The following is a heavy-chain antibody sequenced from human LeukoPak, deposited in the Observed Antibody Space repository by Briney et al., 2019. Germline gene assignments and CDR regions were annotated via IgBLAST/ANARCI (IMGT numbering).Heavy chain of an antibody. CDR2: IWYDGSNK. J-gene: IGHJ4*02. CDR3: AKTGSSGWYVEY. CDR1: GFTFSSYG. D-gene: IGHD6-19*01. V-gene: IGHV3-33*06. Sequence: PGRSLRLSCAASGFTFSSYGMHWVRQAPGKGLEWVAVIWYDGSNKYYADCVKGRFTISRDNSKNTLYLQMNSLRAEDTAVYYCAKTGSSGWYVEYWGQGTLVTVSS.